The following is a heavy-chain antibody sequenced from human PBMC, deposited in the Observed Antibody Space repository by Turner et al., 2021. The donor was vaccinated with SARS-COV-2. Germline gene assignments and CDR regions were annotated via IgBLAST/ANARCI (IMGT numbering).Heavy chain of an antibody. J-gene: IGHJ4*02. CDR1: GFTFSNHG. CDR3: ARGCGGSSGCFLIDY. Sequence: QVQLVESGGGVVQPGRSLRLSWEASGFTFSNHGMHWARQAPGKGLEWVTIIWNDGSNKYYTDSVRGRFTISRDNSKNTLYLQMNSLRAEDTAVYYCARGCGGSSGCFLIDYWGQGTLVTVSS. D-gene: IGHD6-19*01. CDR2: IWNDGSNK. V-gene: IGHV3-33*01.